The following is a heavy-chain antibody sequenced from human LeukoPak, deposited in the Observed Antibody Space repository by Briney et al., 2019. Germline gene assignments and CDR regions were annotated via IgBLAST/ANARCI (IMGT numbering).Heavy chain of an antibody. CDR2: IYISGST. CDR3: ARDLEQQLGDFWFDP. J-gene: IGHJ5*02. CDR1: GASITSYY. V-gene: IGHV4-4*07. Sequence: SETLSLTCTVSGASITSYYWSWIRQPAGKGLEWIGRIYISGSTNYNPFLKSRVTMSVDTSKNQFSLKLSSVTAADTAVYYCARDLEQQLGDFWFDPWGQGTLVTVSS. D-gene: IGHD6-13*01.